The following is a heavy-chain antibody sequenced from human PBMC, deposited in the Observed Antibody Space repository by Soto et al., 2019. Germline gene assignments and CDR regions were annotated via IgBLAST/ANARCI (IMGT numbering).Heavy chain of an antibody. CDR1: GFAFNNYG. Sequence: GGSLRLSCTVSGFAFNNYGINWVRQAPGKGLEWVSSISKSDYTYYSDSVKGRFTISRDNAKNSVSLQMNTLRVEDTAVYYCAREDSLIIPAVSDFWGQGTPVTVSS. V-gene: IGHV3-21*01. J-gene: IGHJ4*02. D-gene: IGHD2-2*01. CDR2: ISKSDYT. CDR3: AREDSLIIPAVSDF.